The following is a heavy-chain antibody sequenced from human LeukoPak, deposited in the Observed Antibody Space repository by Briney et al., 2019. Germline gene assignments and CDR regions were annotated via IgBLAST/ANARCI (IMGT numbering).Heavy chain of an antibody. D-gene: IGHD2-2*01. CDR2: INAGNGNT. CDR3: ARIPKYCSSTSCYPFDY. Sequence: ASVKVSCKASGYTFTSYAMHWVRQAPGQRLEWMGWINAGNGNTKYSQKFQGRVTMTRDTSTSTVYMELSSLRSEDTAVYYCARIPKYCSSTSCYPFDYWGQGTLVTVSS. CDR1: GYTFTSYA. V-gene: IGHV1-3*01. J-gene: IGHJ4*02.